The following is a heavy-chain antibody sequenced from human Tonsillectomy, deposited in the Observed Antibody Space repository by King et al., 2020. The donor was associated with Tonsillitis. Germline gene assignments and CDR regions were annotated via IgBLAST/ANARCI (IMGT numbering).Heavy chain of an antibody. D-gene: IGHD2-2*01. J-gene: IGHJ1*01. V-gene: IGHV3-33*01. CDR3: ARDLSSDIVVVPAAPAD. CDR1: GFTFSSYG. CDR2: IWCDGSKK. Sequence: QLVHSGGGVVQPGRSLRLSCAASGFTFSSYGMHWVRQAPGKGLECVAGIWCDGSKKSYADSLKGRFTLSRDNSQNTLYLQMKSRRAEDTAVYYCARDLSSDIVVVPAAPADWGQGTLVTVSS.